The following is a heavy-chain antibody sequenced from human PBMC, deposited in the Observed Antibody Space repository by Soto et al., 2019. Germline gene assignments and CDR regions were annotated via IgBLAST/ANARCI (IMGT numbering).Heavy chain of an antibody. CDR3: AKVRADYYYGSAPFDY. J-gene: IGHJ4*02. CDR2: ISSDGSNK. V-gene: IGHV3-30*18. Sequence: QVQLVESGGGVVQLGRSLRLSCAASGFTFSSYGMHWVRQAPGKGLEWVALISSDGSNKYYADSVKGRFTISRDNSKNTLYLQMNTLRAEDTAVYYCAKVRADYYYGSAPFDYWGQGTLVTVSS. D-gene: IGHD3-10*01. CDR1: GFTFSSYG.